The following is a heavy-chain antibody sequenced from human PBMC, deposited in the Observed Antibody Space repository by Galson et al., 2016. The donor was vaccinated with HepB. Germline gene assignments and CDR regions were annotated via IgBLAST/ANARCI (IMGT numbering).Heavy chain of an antibody. V-gene: IGHV1-2*02. J-gene: IGHJ6*02. D-gene: IGHD3-10*01. CDR3: ARDPFYATGRHAEYFYGMDV. CDR1: GYTFTGYY. CDR2: INPNSGGT. Sequence: SVKVSCKASGYTFTGYYVHWVRQAPGQGLEWMGWINPNSGGTNYAQKFQGRVTMTRDTSISTAYMELSRLRYDDTAVYYCARDPFYATGRHAEYFYGMDVWGQGTTVTVSS.